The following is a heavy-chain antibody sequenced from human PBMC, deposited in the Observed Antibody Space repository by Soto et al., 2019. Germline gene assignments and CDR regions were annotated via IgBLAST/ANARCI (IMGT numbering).Heavy chain of an antibody. CDR3: ASPFWGSGSYYNVVPYYYMDV. V-gene: IGHV3-74*01. Sequence: GGSLRLSCAASGFTFSSYWMHWVRQAPGKGLVWVSRINSDGSSTSYADSVKGRFTISRDNAKNTLYLQMNSLRAEDTAVYYCASPFWGSGSYYNVVPYYYMDVWGKGTTVTVSS. CDR1: GFTFSSYW. J-gene: IGHJ6*03. D-gene: IGHD3-10*01. CDR2: INSDGSST.